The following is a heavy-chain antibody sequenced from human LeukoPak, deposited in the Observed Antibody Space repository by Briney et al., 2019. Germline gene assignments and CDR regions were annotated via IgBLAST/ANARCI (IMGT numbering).Heavy chain of an antibody. CDR3: ARDRVLLWFGELHYWFDP. CDR1: GYSISSGYY. V-gene: IGHV4-38-2*02. J-gene: IGHJ5*02. CDR2: IYHSGST. D-gene: IGHD3-10*01. Sequence: SETLSLTCTVSGYSISSGYYWGWIRQPPGKGLEWIGSIYHSGSTYYNPSLKSRVTISVDTSKNQFSLKLSSVTAADTAVYYCARDRVLLWFGELHYWFDPWGQGTLVTVSS.